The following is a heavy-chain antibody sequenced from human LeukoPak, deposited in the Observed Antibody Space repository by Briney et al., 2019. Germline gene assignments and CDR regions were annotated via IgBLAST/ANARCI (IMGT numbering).Heavy chain of an antibody. CDR2: INHSGST. CDR3: AKRSVRGVIRY. D-gene: IGHD3-10*01. J-gene: IGHJ4*02. V-gene: IGHV4-34*01. Sequence: SETLSLTCAVYGGSFSGYYWSWIRQPPGKGLEWIGEINHSGSTNYNPSLKSRVTISVDTSKNQFSLKLSSVTAADTAVYYCAKRSVRGVIRYWGQGTLVTVSS. CDR1: GGSFSGYY.